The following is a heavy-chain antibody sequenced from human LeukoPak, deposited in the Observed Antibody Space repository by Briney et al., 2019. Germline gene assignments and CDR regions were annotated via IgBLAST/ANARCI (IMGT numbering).Heavy chain of an antibody. D-gene: IGHD5-18*01. CDR1: GGSFSGYY. CDR2: INHSGST. CDR3: ASDTAMVQAHDAFDI. V-gene: IGHV4-34*01. Sequence: PSETLSLTCAVYGGSFSGYYWSWIRQPPGKGLEWIGEINHSGSTNYNPSLKSRVTISVDTSKNQFSLKLSSVTAADKAVYYCASDTAMVQAHDAFDIWGQGTMVTVSS. J-gene: IGHJ3*02.